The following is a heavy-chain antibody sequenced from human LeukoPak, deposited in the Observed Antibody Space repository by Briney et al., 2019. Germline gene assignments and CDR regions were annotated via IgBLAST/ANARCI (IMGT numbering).Heavy chain of an antibody. D-gene: IGHD6-19*01. CDR3: AREGAVAGGFDY. Sequence: PSETLSLTCTVSGGSISSYYWSWIRQPPGKGLEWIGYIYYSGSTNYNPSLKSRVTISVDTSKNQFSLKLSSVTAADTAVYYCAREGAVAGGFDYWGHGTLVTVYS. J-gene: IGHJ4*01. CDR1: GGSISSYY. V-gene: IGHV4-59*01. CDR2: IYYSGST.